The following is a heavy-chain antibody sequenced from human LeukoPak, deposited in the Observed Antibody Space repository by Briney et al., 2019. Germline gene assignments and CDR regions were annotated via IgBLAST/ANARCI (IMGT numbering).Heavy chain of an antibody. CDR1: GFTFNSYT. J-gene: IGHJ4*02. CDR3: ARHNGYGDYADDY. Sequence: GGSLRLSRGASGFTFNSYTVNWVRQAPGQGLEWVSFNSSGSDTIYYADSVKGRFTISRDNAKNSLSLQMNSLRAEDTAVYYCARHNGYGDYADDYWGQGTLVTVSS. D-gene: IGHD4-17*01. CDR2: NSSGSDTI. V-gene: IGHV3-48*01.